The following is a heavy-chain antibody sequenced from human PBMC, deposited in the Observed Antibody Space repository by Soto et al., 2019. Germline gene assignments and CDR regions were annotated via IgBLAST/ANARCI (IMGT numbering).Heavy chain of an antibody. CDR1: GGSISSYY. CDR3: ARDYGDYQFDP. D-gene: IGHD4-17*01. Sequence: SETLSLTCTVSGGSISSYYWSWIRQPPGKGLEWIGYIYYSGSTNYNPSLKSRVTISVDTSKNQFSLKLSSVTAADTAVYYCARDYGDYQFDPWGQGTLVTVSS. V-gene: IGHV4-59*01. CDR2: IYYSGST. J-gene: IGHJ5*02.